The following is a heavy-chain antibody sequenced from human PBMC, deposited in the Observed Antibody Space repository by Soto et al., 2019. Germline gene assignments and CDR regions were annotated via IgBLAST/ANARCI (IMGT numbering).Heavy chain of an antibody. CDR3: FRENYFSYHSTVF. V-gene: IGHV3-73*01. Sequence: RLSCAGSGVAFSASAIHLLRQASGKGLEWVGRIRSKANSYATAYAAWVKGRFIISRDDSKTTAYLQMSSLTIEDTAVYYCFRENYFSYHSTVFWGPAAPLT. J-gene: IGHJ6*02. CDR1: GVAFSASA. CDR2: IRSKANSYAT.